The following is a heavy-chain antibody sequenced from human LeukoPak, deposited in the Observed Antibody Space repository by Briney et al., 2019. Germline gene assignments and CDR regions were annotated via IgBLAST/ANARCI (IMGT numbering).Heavy chain of an antibody. CDR3: ARDRGAARPLDY. Sequence: GASAKVSCKASGGTFSSYAISWVRQAPGQGLEWMGGIIPIFGTANYAQKFQGRVTITTDESTSTAYMELSSLRSEDTAVYYCARDRGAARPLDYWGQGTLVTVSS. J-gene: IGHJ4*02. CDR1: GGTFSSYA. CDR2: IIPIFGTA. V-gene: IGHV1-69*05. D-gene: IGHD6-6*01.